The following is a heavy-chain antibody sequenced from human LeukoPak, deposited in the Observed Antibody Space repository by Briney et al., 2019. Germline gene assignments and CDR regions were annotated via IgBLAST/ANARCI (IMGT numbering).Heavy chain of an antibody. CDR1: GYTFTGYY. Sequence: ASVKVSCKASGYTFTGYYMHWVRKAPGQGLEWMGWINPNSGGTNYAQKFQGRVTMTRDTSISTAYMELSRLRSDDTAVYYCARDSAVTSWFDPWGQGTLVTVSS. CDR3: ARDSAVTSWFDP. J-gene: IGHJ5*02. V-gene: IGHV1-2*02. CDR2: INPNSGGT. D-gene: IGHD4-17*01.